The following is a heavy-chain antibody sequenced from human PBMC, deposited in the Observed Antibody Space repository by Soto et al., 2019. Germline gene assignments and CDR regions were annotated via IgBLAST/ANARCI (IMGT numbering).Heavy chain of an antibody. J-gene: IGHJ6*02. CDR3: AKNTVGLSRYFYYGMDV. CDR2: MAYDGSNE. Sequence: HPGGSLRLSCAASGFTFSSFGIHWVRQAPGKGLEWVAVMAYDGSNEYYADSVRGRFTISRDNSKSTVYLQMNSLRPEDTAVYYCAKNTVGLSRYFYYGMDVWGQGTTVTVYS. V-gene: IGHV3-30*18. CDR1: GFTFSSFG. D-gene: IGHD5-12*01.